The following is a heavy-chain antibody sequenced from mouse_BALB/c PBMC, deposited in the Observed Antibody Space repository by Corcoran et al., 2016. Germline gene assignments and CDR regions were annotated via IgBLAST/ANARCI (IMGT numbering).Heavy chain of an antibody. J-gene: IGHJ2*01. V-gene: IGHV1-26*01. Sequence: EVQLQQSGPELVKPGASVKISCKASGYSFTGYYMHGVKQSHVKSLEWIGRINPYNGATSYNQNFEDKASLTVDKASSTAYMERHSLPSEYSAVYYCSRGALLRYFDYWGQGNTITVSS. D-gene: IGHD1-1*01. CDR1: GYSFTGYY. CDR3: SRGALLRYFDY. CDR2: INPYNGAT.